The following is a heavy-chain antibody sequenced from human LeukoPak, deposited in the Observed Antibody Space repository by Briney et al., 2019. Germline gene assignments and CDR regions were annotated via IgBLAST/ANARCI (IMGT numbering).Heavy chain of an antibody. J-gene: IGHJ4*02. D-gene: IGHD5-12*01. CDR3: ARLAKMVPPTITYHYYDY. CDR2: IYYSGTT. Sequence: PSETLSLTCTVSGGSISSSSYYWGWIRQPPGKGLEWIGSIYYSGTTNYNPSPKSRVTLSVDTSKNQFSLKLTFVTAADTAVYYCARLAKMVPPTITYHYYDYWGQGTLVTVSS. V-gene: IGHV4-39*07. CDR1: GGSISSSSYY.